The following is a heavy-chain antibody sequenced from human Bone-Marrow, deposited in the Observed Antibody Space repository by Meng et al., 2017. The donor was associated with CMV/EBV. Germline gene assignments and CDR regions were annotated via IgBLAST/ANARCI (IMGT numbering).Heavy chain of an antibody. V-gene: IGHV3-30*04. D-gene: IGHD3-10*01. CDR1: GFTFSSYA. J-gene: IGHJ4*02. CDR3: ARVTGSGSNDY. CDR2: ISYDGSNK. Sequence: GESPKISCAASGFTFSSYAMHWVRQAPGKGLEWVAVISYDGSNKYYADSVKGRFTVSRDNSKNTLYLQMNSLRAEDTAVYYCARVTGSGSNDYWGQGTLVTVSS.